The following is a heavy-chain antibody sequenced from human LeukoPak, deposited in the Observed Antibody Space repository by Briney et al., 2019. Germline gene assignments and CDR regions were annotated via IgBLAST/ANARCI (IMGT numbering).Heavy chain of an antibody. CDR1: GFTFRSYW. J-gene: IGHJ4*02. CDR3: VRDVDFDS. V-gene: IGHV3-74*01. Sequence: GGSLRLSCAASGFTFRSYWMHWVRQGPGKGLMWVSRINSDGTSTTYADSVKGRFTISRDDAKNTLCLQMDSLTAEDSGVYYCVRDVDFDSWGQGTLVTVSS. CDR2: INSDGTST.